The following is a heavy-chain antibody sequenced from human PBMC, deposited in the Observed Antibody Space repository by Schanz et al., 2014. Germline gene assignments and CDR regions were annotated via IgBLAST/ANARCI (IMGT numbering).Heavy chain of an antibody. CDR2: FDVEDGET. J-gene: IGHJ4*02. V-gene: IGHV1-24*01. CDR3: ARDGEAAAGCDY. Sequence: QVQLVQSGAEVKKPGASVKVSCKVSGSIFSKLLMHWVRQGPAKGLEWMGGFDVEDGETIYAQKFQGRVTMTEDTSTETAYMELSGLRSGDTAVYYCARDGEAAAGCDYWGQGTLVTVSS. CDR1: GSIFSKLL. D-gene: IGHD6-13*01.